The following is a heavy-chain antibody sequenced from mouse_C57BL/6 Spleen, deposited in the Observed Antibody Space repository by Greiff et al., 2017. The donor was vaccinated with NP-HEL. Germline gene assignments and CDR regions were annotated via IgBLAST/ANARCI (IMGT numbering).Heavy chain of an antibody. J-gene: IGHJ2*01. Sequence: EVQGVESGGDLVKPGGSLKLSCAASGFTFSSYGMSWVRQTPDKRLEWVATISSGGSYTYYPDSVKGRFTISRDNAKNTLYLQMSSLKSEDTAMYYCARHYDYDGGFDYWGQGTTLTVSS. D-gene: IGHD2-4*01. CDR1: GFTFSSYG. CDR3: ARHYDYDGGFDY. CDR2: ISSGGSYT. V-gene: IGHV5-6*01.